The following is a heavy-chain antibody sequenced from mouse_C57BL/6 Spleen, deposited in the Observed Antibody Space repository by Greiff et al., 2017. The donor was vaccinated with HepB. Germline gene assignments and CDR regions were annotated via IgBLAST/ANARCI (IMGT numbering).Heavy chain of an antibody. CDR3: ARYSNYGGDAMDY. V-gene: IGHV1-26*01. J-gene: IGHJ4*01. CDR1: GYTFTDYY. CDR2: INPNNGGT. D-gene: IGHD2-5*01. Sequence: EVQLQQSGPELVKPGASVKISCKASGYTFTDYYMNWVKQSHGKSLEWIGDINPNNGGTSYNQKFKGKATLTVDKSSSTAYMELRSLTSEDSAVYYCARYSNYGGDAMDYWGQGTSVTVSS.